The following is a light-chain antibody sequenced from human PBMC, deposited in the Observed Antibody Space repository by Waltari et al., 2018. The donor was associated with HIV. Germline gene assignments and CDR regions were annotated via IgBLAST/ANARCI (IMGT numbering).Light chain of an antibody. Sequence: QSALTQPASVSGSPGQSITISCPGTSSALGSYDPVSWYQQHPGKAPKVMIYEVSKRPSGVSNRFSGSKSGNTASLIISGLQAEDEADYYCCSYASGSTFVFGTGTKVTVL. CDR2: EVS. J-gene: IGLJ1*01. V-gene: IGLV2-23*02. CDR1: SSALGSYDP. CDR3: CSYASGSTFV.